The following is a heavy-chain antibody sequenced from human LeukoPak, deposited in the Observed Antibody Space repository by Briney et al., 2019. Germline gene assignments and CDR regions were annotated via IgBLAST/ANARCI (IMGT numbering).Heavy chain of an antibody. J-gene: IGHJ4*02. Sequence: GASVKVSCKASGYTFTSYDINWVRQATGQGLEWMGWMNPNSGNTGYAQKFKGRVTMTRNTSISTAYMELSSLRSEDTAVYYCAREAPGQWLVDYWGQGTLVTVSS. CDR2: MNPNSGNT. V-gene: IGHV1-8*01. CDR1: GYTFTSYD. D-gene: IGHD5-12*01. CDR3: AREAPGQWLVDY.